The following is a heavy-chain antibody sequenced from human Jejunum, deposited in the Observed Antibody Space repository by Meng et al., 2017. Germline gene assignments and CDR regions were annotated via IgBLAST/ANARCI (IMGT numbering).Heavy chain of an antibody. CDR1: GFNFHGYA. V-gene: IGHV3-30*01. CDR2: ISFDGTET. Sequence: GQRVGSGGGVVQAGRSRRLSCAASGFNFHGYAMHWVRQGTGKGLEWVAGISFDGTETFYADSVKGRFTISRDNSKNTLFLQMIGLRAEDTAMYYCARSGGFSSEYPWGQGTLVTVSS. CDR3: ARSGGFSSEYP. J-gene: IGHJ5*02. D-gene: IGHD3-22*01.